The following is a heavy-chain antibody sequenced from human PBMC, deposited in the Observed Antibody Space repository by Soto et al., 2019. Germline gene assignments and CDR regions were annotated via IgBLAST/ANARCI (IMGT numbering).Heavy chain of an antibody. V-gene: IGHV3-7*01. CDR2: INGDGSEI. CDR1: GFSFTNYW. Sequence: EVHLVESGGGLVQPGGSLRLSCVASGFSFTNYWMIWARQAPGKGLEWLANINGDGSEIHYVDYVKGRFTISRDNAKRSLFLQLNSLRAEDTAVYFCARDIRPNTFDYWGQGTLVTVSS. J-gene: IGHJ4*02. D-gene: IGHD1-20*01. CDR3: ARDIRPNTFDY.